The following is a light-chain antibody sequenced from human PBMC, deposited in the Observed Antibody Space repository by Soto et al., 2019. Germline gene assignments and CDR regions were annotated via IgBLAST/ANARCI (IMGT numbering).Light chain of an antibody. J-gene: IGKJ1*01. CDR2: GAS. CDR1: QSVSSSL. Sequence: EIELTQSPGTLSLSAGERATLSCRASQSVSSSLLAWYQQKPGQAHRLLIYGASSRATGIPDRFSGSGSGTDFTLTISRLEPEDFAVYYCQQYDSSPRTFGQGTKVEIK. CDR3: QQYDSSPRT. V-gene: IGKV3-20*01.